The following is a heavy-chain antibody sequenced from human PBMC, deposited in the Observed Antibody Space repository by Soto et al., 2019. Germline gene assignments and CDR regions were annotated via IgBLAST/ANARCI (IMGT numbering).Heavy chain of an antibody. Sequence: EVQLLESGGGLVQPGGSLRLSCAASGFTFSSYAMSWVRQAPGKGLEWVSAISGSGGSTYYADSVKGRFTISRDTSKNTLYLQMNSLRAEDTAVYYCAKERVYCSSTSCLYYYYYGMDVWGQGTTVTVSS. V-gene: IGHV3-23*01. CDR3: AKERVYCSSTSCLYYYYYGMDV. CDR2: ISGSGGST. J-gene: IGHJ6*02. CDR1: GFTFSSYA. D-gene: IGHD2-2*01.